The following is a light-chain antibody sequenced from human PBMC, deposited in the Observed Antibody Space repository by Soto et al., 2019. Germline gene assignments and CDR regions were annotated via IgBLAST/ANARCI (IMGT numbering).Light chain of an antibody. J-gene: IGLJ3*02. CDR1: SSNIGAGYD. V-gene: IGLV1-40*01. CDR3: QSYDNSVSGWV. CDR2: GNN. Sequence: QSVLTQPPSVSGAPGQRVTMSCTGSSSNIGAGYDVHWYQQLPGTAPKLLIYGNNNRPSGVPDRLSGSKSDTSASLAITGLQAEDEADYYCQSYDNSVSGWVFGGGTKLTV.